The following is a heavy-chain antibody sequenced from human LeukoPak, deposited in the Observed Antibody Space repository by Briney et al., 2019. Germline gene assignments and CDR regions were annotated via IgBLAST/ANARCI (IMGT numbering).Heavy chain of an antibody. CDR3: AREMTDNAYCSGGTCPLDY. Sequence: SGGSLRLSCAASGFTFSSRDMHWVRHATGEGLEWVSAIGTVGDTYYSGSVKGRFTISRENAKNSLYLQMNSLTAGDTAVYYCAREMTDNAYCSGGTCPLDYWGQGTLVIVSS. CDR1: GFTFSSRD. J-gene: IGHJ4*02. V-gene: IGHV3-13*04. CDR2: IGTVGDT. D-gene: IGHD2-15*01.